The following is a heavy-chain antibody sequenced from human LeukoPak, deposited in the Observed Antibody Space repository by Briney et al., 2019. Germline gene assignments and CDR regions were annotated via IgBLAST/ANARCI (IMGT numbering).Heavy chain of an antibody. V-gene: IGHV1-8*01. CDR3: ARERDIVLMVYASPSRYFDY. J-gene: IGHJ4*02. CDR1: GYTFTSYD. D-gene: IGHD2-8*01. CDR2: MNPNSGNT. Sequence: ASVKVSCKASGYTFTSYDINWVRQATGQGLEWMGWMNPNSGNTGYAQKFQGRVTMTRNTSISTAYMELSSLRSEDTAVYYCARERDIVLMVYASPSRYFDYWGQGTLVTVSS.